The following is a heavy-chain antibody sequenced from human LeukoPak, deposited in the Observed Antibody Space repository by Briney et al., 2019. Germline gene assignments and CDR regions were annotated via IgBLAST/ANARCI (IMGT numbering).Heavy chain of an antibody. J-gene: IGHJ3*02. V-gene: IGHV1-69*01. CDR2: IIPIFGTA. D-gene: IGHD2-2*01. CDR3: ARGCSSTSCYLLDAFDI. CDR1: GGTFSSYA. Sequence: ASVKVSCKASGGTFSSYAISWVRQAPGQGLEWMGGIIPIFGTANYAQKFQGRVTITADESTSTAYMELSSLRSEDTAVYYCARGCSSTSCYLLDAFDIWGQGTMVTVSS.